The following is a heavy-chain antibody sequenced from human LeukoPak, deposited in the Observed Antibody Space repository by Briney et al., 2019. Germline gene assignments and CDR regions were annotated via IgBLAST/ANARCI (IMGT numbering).Heavy chain of an antibody. CDR1: GYTFTGYY. D-gene: IGHD6-19*01. CDR3: ARDRPITVAGDYYYYYGMDV. Sequence: GASVKASCKASGYTFTGYYMHWVRQAPGQGLEWMGWINPNSGGTNYAQKFQGRVTMTRDTSISTAYMELSRLRSDDTAVYYCARDRPITVAGDYYYYYGMDVWGQGTTVTVSS. J-gene: IGHJ6*02. V-gene: IGHV1-2*02. CDR2: INPNSGGT.